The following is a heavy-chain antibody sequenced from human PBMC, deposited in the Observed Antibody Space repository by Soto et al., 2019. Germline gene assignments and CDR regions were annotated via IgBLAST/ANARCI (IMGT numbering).Heavy chain of an antibody. CDR1: GGSINSGGYY. D-gene: IGHD6-13*01. CDR2: IYYSGST. Sequence: SETLSLTCTVSGGSINSGGYYWNWIRQHPGKGLEWIGSIYYSGSTYYKPSLKSRVTISVNTSKNKFSLKLSSVTAADTVVYYCARLVLRGNWFDPWGQGTLVTVSS. V-gene: IGHV4-39*01. J-gene: IGHJ5*02. CDR3: ARLVLRGNWFDP.